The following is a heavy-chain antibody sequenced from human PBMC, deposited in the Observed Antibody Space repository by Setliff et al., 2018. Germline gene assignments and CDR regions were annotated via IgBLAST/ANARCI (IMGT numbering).Heavy chain of an antibody. CDR3: ARGDQLLRFDP. Sequence: SETLSLTCTVSGDPMSSRRYYWAWIRQPAGQGLEWIGQIYTSWSTNYNPSLKSRVTISVDTSKNQFSLKLSSVTAADTAVYYCARGDQLLRFDPWGQGTLVTVSS. CDR2: IYTSWST. CDR1: GDPMSSRRYY. V-gene: IGHV4-61*09. J-gene: IGHJ5*02. D-gene: IGHD2-2*01.